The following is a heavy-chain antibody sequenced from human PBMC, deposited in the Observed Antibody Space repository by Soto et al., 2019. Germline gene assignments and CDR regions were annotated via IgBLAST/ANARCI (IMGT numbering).Heavy chain of an antibody. CDR1: GFTFSGSA. D-gene: IGHD4-17*01. CDR2: IRSKANSYAT. CDR3: TISDYAGPARY. V-gene: IGHV3-73*01. J-gene: IGHJ4*02. Sequence: XASLILSCAASGFTFSGSAMHWVRQASGKGLGWVGRIRSKANSYATAYAASVKGRFTISRDDSKNTAYLQMNSLKTEDTAVYYCTISDYAGPARYWGQGTLVTVS.